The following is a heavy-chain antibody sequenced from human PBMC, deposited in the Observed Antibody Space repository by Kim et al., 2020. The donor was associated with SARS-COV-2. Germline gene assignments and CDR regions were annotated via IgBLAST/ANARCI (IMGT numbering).Heavy chain of an antibody. V-gene: IGHV3-7*03. Sequence: GGSLRLSCAASGFTFSSYWMSWVRQAPGKGLEWVANIKQDGSEKYYVDSVKGRFTISRDNAKNSLYLQMNSLRAEDTAVYYCARTGLYYGDYLGLEDAFDIWGQGTMVTVSS. CDR3: ARTGLYYGDYLGLEDAFDI. CDR2: IKQDGSEK. D-gene: IGHD4-17*01. CDR1: GFTFSSYW. J-gene: IGHJ3*02.